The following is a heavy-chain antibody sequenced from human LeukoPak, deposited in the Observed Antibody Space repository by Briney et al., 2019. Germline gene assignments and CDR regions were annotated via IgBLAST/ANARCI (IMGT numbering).Heavy chain of an antibody. Sequence: PGGSLRLSCAASGFTFSSYWMHWVRQAPGKGLVWVSRINSDGSSTSYADSVKGRFTISRDNAKNSLYLQMNSLRAEDTAVYYCARDRYGALFDYWGQGTLVTVSS. CDR2: INSDGSST. CDR3: ARDRYGALFDY. D-gene: IGHD4-17*01. J-gene: IGHJ4*02. V-gene: IGHV3-74*01. CDR1: GFTFSSYW.